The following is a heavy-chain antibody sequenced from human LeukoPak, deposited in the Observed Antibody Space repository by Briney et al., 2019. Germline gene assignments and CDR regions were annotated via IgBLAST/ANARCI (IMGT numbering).Heavy chain of an antibody. CDR2: INHSGST. D-gene: IGHD1-7*01. J-gene: IGHJ6*02. CDR1: GGSFSGYY. V-gene: IGHV4-34*01. Sequence: SETLSLTCAVYGGSFSGYYWSWIRQPPGKGLEWIGEINHSGSTNYNPSLKSRVTMSVDTSKNQFSLKLSSVTAADTAVYYCARAGGGYNWNYVASWYYYYGMDVWGQGTTVTVSS. CDR3: ARAGGGYNWNYVASWYYYYGMDV.